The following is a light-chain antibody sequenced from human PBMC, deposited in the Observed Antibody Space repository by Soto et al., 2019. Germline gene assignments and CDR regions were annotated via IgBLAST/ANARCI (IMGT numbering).Light chain of an antibody. CDR1: QSIISY. CDR2: AAS. J-gene: IGKJ1*01. V-gene: IGKV1-39*01. CDR3: QQSYSTRWT. Sequence: DIQMTQSPSSLSASVGDRVTITCRASQSIISYLNWYQQKPGKAPKLLIYAASSLQSGVPSRFSGSGSGTDFTLTISSLQPEDFATYYCQQSYSTRWTFGQGTKV.